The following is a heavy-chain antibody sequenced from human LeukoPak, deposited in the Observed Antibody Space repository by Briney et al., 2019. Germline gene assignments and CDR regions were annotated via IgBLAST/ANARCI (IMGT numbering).Heavy chain of an antibody. CDR3: ATQGHQLLWFGEGENDAFDI. CDR1: GFTFTSSA. CDR2: IVVGSGNT. J-gene: IGHJ3*02. Sequence: SVKVSCKASGFTFTSSAMQWVRQARGQRLEWIGWIVVGSGNTNYAQKFQERVTITRDMSTSTAYMELSSLRSEDTAVYYCATQGHQLLWFGEGENDAFDIWGQGTMVTVSS. V-gene: IGHV1-58*02. D-gene: IGHD3-10*01.